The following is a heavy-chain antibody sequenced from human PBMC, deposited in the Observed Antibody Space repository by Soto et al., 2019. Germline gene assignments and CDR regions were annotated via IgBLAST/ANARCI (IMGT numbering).Heavy chain of an antibody. V-gene: IGHV3-23*01. Sequence: EVQLLESGGGLVQPGGSLRLSCAASGFTFSSYGMTWVRQAPGKGLEWVSFSSATGAGTYYAYSVKGRFTISKDNSKNSLYLQMPSLIPDDTAVYYCAKDRRAGGNYGFYSDFWGQGALVIVSS. J-gene: IGHJ4*02. CDR3: AKDRRAGGNYGFYSDF. CDR1: GFTFSSYG. D-gene: IGHD1-7*01. CDR2: SSATGAGT.